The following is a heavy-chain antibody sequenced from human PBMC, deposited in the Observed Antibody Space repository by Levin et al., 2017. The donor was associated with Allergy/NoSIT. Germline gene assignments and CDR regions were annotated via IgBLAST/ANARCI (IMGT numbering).Heavy chain of an antibody. D-gene: IGHD3-3*01. CDR1: GFSFSSYD. J-gene: IGHJ6*02. Sequence: GESLKISCAASGFSFSSYDMHWVRQVPGKGLEWVSTIGTAGDTYYPGSVKGRFTISRENAKNSLYLQMNSLRAGDTAVYYCAREREWVNGMDVWGQGTTVTVSS. CDR2: IGTAGDT. V-gene: IGHV3-13*01. CDR3: AREREWVNGMDV.